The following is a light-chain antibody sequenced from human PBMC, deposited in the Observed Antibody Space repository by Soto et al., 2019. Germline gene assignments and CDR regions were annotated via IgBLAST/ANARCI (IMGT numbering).Light chain of an antibody. CDR3: QQYKSSST. V-gene: IGKV1-5*03. CDR1: ESISIW. J-gene: IGKJ1*01. Sequence: DIQMTQSPSTLSASVGDKVTITCRASESISIWLAWYQQKPGKAPNLLINKASNLQTEVPSRFSGSGSGTEFTLTITSLKTDDFEVYYCQQYKSSSTFGQGTKVDIK. CDR2: KAS.